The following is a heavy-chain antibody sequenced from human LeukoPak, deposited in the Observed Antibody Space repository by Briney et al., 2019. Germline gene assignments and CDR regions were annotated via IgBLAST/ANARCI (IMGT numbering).Heavy chain of an antibody. J-gene: IGHJ6*03. V-gene: IGHV4-38-2*01. Sequence: ASETLSLTCAVSGYSVSSGYYWGWIRQPPGKGLEWIGSIYHSGSTYYNPSLKSRVTMSVDTSKNQFSLKLSSVTAADTAVYYCARAPPLYNWNDVDYYYYYMDVWGKGTTVTVSS. CDR3: ARAPPLYNWNDVDYYYYYMDV. CDR2: IYHSGST. D-gene: IGHD1-1*01. CDR1: GYSVSSGYY.